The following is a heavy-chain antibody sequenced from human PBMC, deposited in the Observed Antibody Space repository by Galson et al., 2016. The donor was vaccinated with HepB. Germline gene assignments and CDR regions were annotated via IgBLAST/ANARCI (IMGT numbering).Heavy chain of an antibody. V-gene: IGHV3-33*01. Sequence: SLRLSCAASGFIFSSYGMHWVRQAPGKGLEWVAVIWHDGTIKYYTDSVKGRFTISRDSSNNTLYLQMNSLRAEETAVYYCARDSMATITGLDGFDIWGRGTMVTVSP. CDR3: ARDSMATITGLDGFDI. J-gene: IGHJ3*02. CDR1: GFIFSSYG. CDR2: IWHDGTIK. D-gene: IGHD5-24*01.